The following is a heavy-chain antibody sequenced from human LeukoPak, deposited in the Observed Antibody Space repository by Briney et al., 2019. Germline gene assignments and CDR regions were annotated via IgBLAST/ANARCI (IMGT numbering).Heavy chain of an antibody. CDR2: IYTSGST. D-gene: IGHD6-13*01. V-gene: IGHV4-4*07. J-gene: IGHJ4*02. CDR1: GGSISSYY. CDR3: ARYSSSWYENYFDY. Sequence: PSETLSLTCTVSGGSISSYYWSWIRQPAGKGLEWIGRIYTSGSTNYNPSLKSRVTMSVDTSKNQFSLKLSSVTAADTAVYYCARYSSSWYENYFDYWGQGTLVTVSS.